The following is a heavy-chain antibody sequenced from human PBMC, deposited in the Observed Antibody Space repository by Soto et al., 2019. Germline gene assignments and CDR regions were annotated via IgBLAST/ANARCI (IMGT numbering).Heavy chain of an antibody. Sequence: SETLSLTCTVSGGSIRGGGYYWSWVRQNPRRGLEWIGNIYYSGNTYYNPSLKSRLTISVDTSKNQFSLNLSSVTAADTAVYYCARDRLMATAGTARHYFGLDVWGQGTTVTVSS. CDR2: IYYSGNT. J-gene: IGHJ6*02. V-gene: IGHV4-31*03. CDR3: ARDRLMATAGTARHYFGLDV. D-gene: IGHD5-18*01. CDR1: GGSIRGGGYY.